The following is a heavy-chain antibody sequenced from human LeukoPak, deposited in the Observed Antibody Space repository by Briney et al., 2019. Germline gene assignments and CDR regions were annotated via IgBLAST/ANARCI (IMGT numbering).Heavy chain of an antibody. D-gene: IGHD3-9*01. Sequence: GGSLRLACAASGFTFSNYAMTWVRQAPGKGLEWVSAISATGGSTYYADSVKGRFTISRDSSKNTLYLQMNSLRAEDTALYYCAKVQGGYDILTGYVDYYYMDVWGKGTTVTVSS. V-gene: IGHV3-23*01. J-gene: IGHJ6*03. CDR2: ISATGGST. CDR1: GFTFSNYA. CDR3: AKVQGGYDILTGYVDYYYMDV.